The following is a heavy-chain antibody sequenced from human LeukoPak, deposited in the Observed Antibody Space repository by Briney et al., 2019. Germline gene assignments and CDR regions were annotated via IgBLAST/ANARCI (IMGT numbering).Heavy chain of an antibody. V-gene: IGHV4-39*01. CDR2: AYFTGST. CDR1: GGSVSSSSSY. CDR3: AKSGRSYYYTLGDFS. Sequence: SETLSLTCTVSGGSVSSSSSYWGWIRQPPGKGLEWIGSAYFTGSTNYSPSLKTPVTISIDTSKNQFSLRSTSVTAADTAVYYCAKSGRSYYYTLGDFSWGQGTLVTVSS. D-gene: IGHD3-22*01. J-gene: IGHJ5*02.